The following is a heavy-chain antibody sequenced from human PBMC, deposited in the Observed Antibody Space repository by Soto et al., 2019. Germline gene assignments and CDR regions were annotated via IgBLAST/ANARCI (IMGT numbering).Heavy chain of an antibody. V-gene: IGHV3-23*01. D-gene: IGHD6-19*01. J-gene: IGHJ5*02. CDR1: GFTFNNYA. CDR2: INDSGGST. Sequence: GGSLRLSCAASGFTFNNYAMSWVRQAPGKGLEWVSTINDSGGSTYYADSVKGRFTISRDNFKNTVYLQMNSLRAEDTAVYFCAKGPHSSGWSYNWFDPWGQGTLVTVSS. CDR3: AKGPHSSGWSYNWFDP.